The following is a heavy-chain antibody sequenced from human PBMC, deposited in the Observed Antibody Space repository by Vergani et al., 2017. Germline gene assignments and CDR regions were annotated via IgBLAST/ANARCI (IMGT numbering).Heavy chain of an antibody. CDR2: IYYSGST. CDR3: ARETGGSSWFFDY. Sequence: QVQLQESGPGLVKPSETLSLTCTVSGGSISSYYWSWIRQPPGKGLEWIGYIYYSGSTNYNPSLKSRVTISVDTSKNQFSLKLSSVTAADTAVYYCARETGGSSWFFDYWGQGTLVTVSS. V-gene: IGHV4-59*01. D-gene: IGHD6-13*01. J-gene: IGHJ4*02. CDR1: GGSISSYY.